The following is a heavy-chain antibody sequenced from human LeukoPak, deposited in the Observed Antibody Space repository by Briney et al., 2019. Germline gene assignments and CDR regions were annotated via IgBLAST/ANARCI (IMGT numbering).Heavy chain of an antibody. D-gene: IGHD6-13*01. CDR1: GFTFSSFA. CDR2: ISYDGNNK. Sequence: GGSLRLSCAASGFTFSSFALHWVRQAPGKGLQWVAVISYDGNNKYYADSVKGRFTISRDNSKNTLYLQMNNLRAQDTAVYYCARVGAPSSSWLLYWGQGTLVTVSS. CDR3: ARVGAPSSSWLLY. V-gene: IGHV3-30*01. J-gene: IGHJ4*02.